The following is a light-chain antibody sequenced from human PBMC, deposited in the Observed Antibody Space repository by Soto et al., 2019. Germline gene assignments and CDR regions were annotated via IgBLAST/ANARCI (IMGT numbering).Light chain of an antibody. J-gene: IGKJ1*01. CDR1: QSISSW. CDR2: DAS. V-gene: IGKV1-5*01. Sequence: DIQMTQSPSTLSASVGDRVTITCRASQSISSWLAWYQQKPGKAPKLLIYDASFLESGVPSRFSGSGSGTEFTLTISSLQPDDFATYYCQQYNNWPRTFGQGTRVEIK. CDR3: QQYNNWPRT.